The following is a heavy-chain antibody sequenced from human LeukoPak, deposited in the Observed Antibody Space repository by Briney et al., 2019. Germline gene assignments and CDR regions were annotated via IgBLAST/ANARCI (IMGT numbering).Heavy chain of an antibody. V-gene: IGHV4-59*08. Sequence: SETLSLTCTVSGGSISSYYWSWIRQPPGKGLEWIGYIYYSGSTNYNPSLKSRVTISVDTSKNQFSLKLSSVTAADTAVYYCARWGSSSGRGFGYWGQGTLVTVSS. CDR1: GGSISSYY. D-gene: IGHD6-6*01. J-gene: IGHJ4*02. CDR3: ARWGSSSGRGFGY. CDR2: IYYSGST.